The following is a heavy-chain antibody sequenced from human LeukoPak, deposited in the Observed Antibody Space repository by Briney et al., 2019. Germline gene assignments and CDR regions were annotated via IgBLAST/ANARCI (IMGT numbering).Heavy chain of an antibody. Sequence: PGGSLRLSCAASGFTFTNHWMHWVRHAPGKGLVCVSRISSDGRITNYADSVKGRFTISRDNAKNTLYLQMNSLRAEDTAVYYCASPYCGRIACYGGNYWGQGTLVTVSS. CDR3: ASPYCGRIACYGGNY. D-gene: IGHD2-21*01. J-gene: IGHJ4*02. V-gene: IGHV3-74*01. CDR2: ISSDGRIT. CDR1: GFTFTNHW.